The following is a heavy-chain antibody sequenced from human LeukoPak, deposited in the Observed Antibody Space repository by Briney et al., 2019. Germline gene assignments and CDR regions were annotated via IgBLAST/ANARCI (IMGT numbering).Heavy chain of an antibody. CDR1: GGSISSYY. D-gene: IGHD3-10*01. CDR2: IYSGGST. CDR3: ARAKPKNMVRGLIMRRESRYYFDY. Sequence: PSETLSLTCTVSGGSISSYYWSWIRQPPRKGLEWVSVIYSGGSTYYADSVKGRFTISRDNSKSTLYIQMNSLRAEDTAVYYCARAKPKNMVRGLIMRRESRYYFDYWGQGTLVTVSS. V-gene: IGHV3-53*01. J-gene: IGHJ4*02.